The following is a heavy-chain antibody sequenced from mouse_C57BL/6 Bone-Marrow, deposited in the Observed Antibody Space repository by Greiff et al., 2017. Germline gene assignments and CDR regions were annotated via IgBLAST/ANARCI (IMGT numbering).Heavy chain of an antibody. CDR1: GYTFTSSG. D-gene: IGHD2-5*01. J-gene: IGHJ3*01. V-gene: IGHV1-81*01. CDR3: ARSVYYINYERLAY. Sequence: QVQLQQSGAELARPGASVTLSCKASGYTFTSSGISWVKQRTGKGLEWIGEIYPRSGNTYYNEKFKGKATRTADKSSSTADMELRSLTSEDCAVYFFARSVYYINYERLAYWGQGTLVTVSA. CDR2: IYPRSGNT.